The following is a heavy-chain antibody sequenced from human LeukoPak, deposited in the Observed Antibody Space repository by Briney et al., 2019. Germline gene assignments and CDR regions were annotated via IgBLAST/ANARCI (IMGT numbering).Heavy chain of an antibody. CDR1: GFTVSSNY. CDR3: ARVLKGRAPFDY. CDR2: TYSNGRT. J-gene: IGHJ4*02. Sequence: PGGSLRLSCAASGFTVSSNYMSWVRQAPGKGLEWVSVTYSNGRTYYADSVKGRFTISRDISKNTLYLQMNSLRAEDTAVYYCARVLKGRAPFDYWGQGTLVTVSS. V-gene: IGHV3-53*01.